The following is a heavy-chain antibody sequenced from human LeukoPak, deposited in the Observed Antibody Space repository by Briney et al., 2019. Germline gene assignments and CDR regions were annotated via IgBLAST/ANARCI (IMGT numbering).Heavy chain of an antibody. D-gene: IGHD3-22*01. CDR3: AIALYGDSSGYYYVFDY. V-gene: IGHV1-69*13. Sequence: SVTVSFKASGGTFSSYAISLVRQPHGQGLEWVGVIILMFGTAKYAQKLQGRVTITADESTSTAYMELSSLKSEDTAVYYCAIALYGDSSGYYYVFDYWGQGTLVTVSS. CDR2: IILMFGTA. CDR1: GGTFSSYA. J-gene: IGHJ4*02.